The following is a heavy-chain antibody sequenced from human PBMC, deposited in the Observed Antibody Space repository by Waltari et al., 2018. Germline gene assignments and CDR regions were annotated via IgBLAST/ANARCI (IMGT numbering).Heavy chain of an antibody. D-gene: IGHD2-15*01. CDR3: ARTGTVVVVPTAKGAFHI. Sequence: VQLQESGPGLVEPSQTLSLTCTVSNGSISSGRFYWSWIRQRAGKGLEWIGHLYTTGSTNYNPSLESRVTISADTSKNQFSLKLTSVTAADSAVYFCARTGTVVVVPTAKGAFHIWGQGTAVTVSS. CDR2: LYTTGST. V-gene: IGHV4-61*02. J-gene: IGHJ3*02. CDR1: NGSISSGRFY.